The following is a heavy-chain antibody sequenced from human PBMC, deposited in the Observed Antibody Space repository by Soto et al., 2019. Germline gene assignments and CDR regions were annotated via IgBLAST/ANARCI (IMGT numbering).Heavy chain of an antibody. CDR1: GFTFRSLV. Sequence: QVQLVESGGGVVQPGTSLRLSCVGSGFTFRSLVIHWVRQAPGRGLEWVALTSYDGTNKYFGDSVKGRFTISRDNSRNTVDLQMDSLRLEDTALYYCARWGTTGGLDVWGQGTLVSVSS. V-gene: IGHV3-30*19. D-gene: IGHD3-16*01. CDR2: TSYDGTNK. J-gene: IGHJ4*02. CDR3: ARWGTTGGLDV.